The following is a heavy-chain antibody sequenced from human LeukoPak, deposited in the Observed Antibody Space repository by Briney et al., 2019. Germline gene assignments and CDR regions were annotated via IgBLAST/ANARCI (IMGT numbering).Heavy chain of an antibody. Sequence: GASVKVSCKASGYTFTGYYMHWVRQAPGQGLEWMGWINPNSGGTNYAQKFQGRVTMTRDTSISTAYMELSRLRSDDTAVYYCARSPQIVGATVFDYWGQGTLVTVSS. CDR3: ARSPQIVGATVFDY. V-gene: IGHV1-2*02. D-gene: IGHD1-26*01. CDR1: GYTFTGYY. J-gene: IGHJ4*02. CDR2: INPNSGGT.